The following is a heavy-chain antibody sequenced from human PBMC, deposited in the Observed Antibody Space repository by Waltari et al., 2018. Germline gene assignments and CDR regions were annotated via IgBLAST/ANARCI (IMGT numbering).Heavy chain of an antibody. V-gene: IGHV4-38-2*01. Sequence: QVQLQESGPGLVKPSETLSLTCAVSGYSISSGYYWGWIRQPPGKGLEWIGSIYHSGVTYYHPSLKIRVTISVDTSKNQFSLKLSSVTAADTAVYYCARLIPYSGSYIDYWGQGTLVTVSS. CDR1: GYSISSGYY. D-gene: IGHD1-26*01. CDR3: ARLIPYSGSYIDY. CDR2: IYHSGVT. J-gene: IGHJ4*02.